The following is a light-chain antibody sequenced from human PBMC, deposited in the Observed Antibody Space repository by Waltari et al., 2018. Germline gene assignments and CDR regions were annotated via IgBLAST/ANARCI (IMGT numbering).Light chain of an antibody. CDR3: SSYAGSSSPRV. V-gene: IGLV2-23*01. CDR2: EGN. J-gene: IGLJ3*02. CDR1: NSDVGSYNL. Sequence: QSALIQPASVSGSPGQSLTMSCTETNSDVGSYNLVFWYQQHPGKAPKLMLYEGNKRPSGVSYRFSGSKSGNTASLTISGLQADDEADYYCSSYAGSSSPRVFGGGTKLTVL.